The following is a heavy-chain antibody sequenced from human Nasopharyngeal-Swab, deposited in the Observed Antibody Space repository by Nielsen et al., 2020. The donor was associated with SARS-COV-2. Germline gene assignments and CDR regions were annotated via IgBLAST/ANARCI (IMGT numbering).Heavy chain of an antibody. J-gene: IGHJ4*02. D-gene: IGHD6-13*01. CDR1: GGSISSRGYY. CDR2: VDYRGTP. CDR3: ARGIASGVPPFFDS. V-gene: IGHV4-31*03. Sequence: SETLSLTCTVSGGSISSRGYYLTWIRQHPGKGLEWIGYVDYRGTPYYKSSLESRIAISLDTSKNQFSLKVTSVTVADTAVYLCARGIASGVPPFFDSCGQGILVTVSS.